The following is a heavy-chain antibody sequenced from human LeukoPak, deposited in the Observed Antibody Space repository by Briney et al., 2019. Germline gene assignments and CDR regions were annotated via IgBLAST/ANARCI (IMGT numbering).Heavy chain of an antibody. D-gene: IGHD4-17*01. CDR3: AKRGDQSHFDY. J-gene: IGHJ4*02. Sequence: GGSLRLSCAASGFTFSNYWMHWVRQASGKGLVWVSHITSDGSTTSYADSVKGRFTISRDNSKNTLYLQMSSLRAEDTAVYYCAKRGDQSHFDYWGQGTLVTVSS. CDR2: ITSDGSTT. V-gene: IGHV3-74*01. CDR1: GFTFSNYW.